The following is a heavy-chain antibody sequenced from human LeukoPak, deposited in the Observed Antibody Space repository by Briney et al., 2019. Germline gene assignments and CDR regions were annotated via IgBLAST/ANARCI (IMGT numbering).Heavy chain of an antibody. D-gene: IGHD1-26*01. J-gene: IGHJ4*02. CDR1: GFTFSSYW. CDR2: VSYDGSNK. Sequence: GGSLRLSCAASGFTFSSYWMNWARQAPGKGLEWVAVVSYDGSNKYYADSVKGRFTISRDNSKNTLYLQMNSLRAEDTAVYYCATPVIVGATNSFDYWGQGTLVTVSS. V-gene: IGHV3-30-3*01. CDR3: ATPVIVGATNSFDY.